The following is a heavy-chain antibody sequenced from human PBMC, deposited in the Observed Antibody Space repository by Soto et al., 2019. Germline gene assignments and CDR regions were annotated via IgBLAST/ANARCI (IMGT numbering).Heavy chain of an antibody. V-gene: IGHV1-18*01. J-gene: IGHJ6*01. Sequence: GASVKVSCKASGYTFTSYGISWVRQAPGQGLEWMGWISVYSGNTNYAQKFQGRVTMTTDTSTSTAYMELRSLRSDDTAVYYCARGGHYYDSSGYTRLNYYGMDVWGQGTTVTVS. CDR1: GYTFTSYG. CDR3: ARGGHYYDSSGYTRLNYYGMDV. D-gene: IGHD3-22*01. CDR2: ISVYSGNT.